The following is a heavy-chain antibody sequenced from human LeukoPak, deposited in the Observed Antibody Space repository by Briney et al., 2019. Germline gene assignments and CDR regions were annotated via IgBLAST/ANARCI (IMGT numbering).Heavy chain of an antibody. CDR2: ISSSSSYI. J-gene: IGHJ4*02. Sequence: PGGSLRLPCAASGFTFSSYSMNWVRQAPGKGLEWVSSISSSSSYIYYADSVKGRFTISRDNAKNSLYLQMNSLRAEDTAVYYCARAPVYCSSTSCYSPSGFDYWGQGTLVTVSS. D-gene: IGHD2-2*01. V-gene: IGHV3-21*01. CDR1: GFTFSSYS. CDR3: ARAPVYCSSTSCYSPSGFDY.